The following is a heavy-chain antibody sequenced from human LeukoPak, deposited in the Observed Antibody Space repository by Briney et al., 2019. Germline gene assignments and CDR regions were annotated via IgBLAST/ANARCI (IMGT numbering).Heavy chain of an antibody. CDR2: IYYSGST. D-gene: IGHD5-18*01. CDR1: GGSISSSSYY. CDR3: ARSRRRDPGYSYGSYYFDY. Sequence: SETQSLTCSVSGGSISSSSYYWGWIRQPPGKGLEWIGSIYYSGSTYYNPSLKSRVTISVDTSKNQFSLKLSSVTAADTAVYYCARSRRRDPGYSYGSYYFDYWGQGTLLTVSS. J-gene: IGHJ4*02. V-gene: IGHV4-39*07.